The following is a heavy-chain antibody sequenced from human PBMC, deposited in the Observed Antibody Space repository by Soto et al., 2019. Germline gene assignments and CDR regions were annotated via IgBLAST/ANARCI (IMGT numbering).Heavy chain of an antibody. CDR1: GGTFSSYA. Sequence: QVQLVQSGAEVKKPGSSVKVSCKASGGTFSSYAISWVRQAPGQGLEWMGGIIPIFGTTNYAQKFQGRVTSAADATTSTADMELSSLRSEDTAVYVCASGMDGDRYNLAVFAYWGQGTLVTVSS. CDR3: ASGMDGDRYNLAVFAY. V-gene: IGHV1-69*12. J-gene: IGHJ4*02. CDR2: IIPIFGTT. D-gene: IGHD5-12*01.